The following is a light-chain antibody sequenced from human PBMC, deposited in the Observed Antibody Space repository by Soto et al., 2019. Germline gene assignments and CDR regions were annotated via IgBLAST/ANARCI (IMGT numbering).Light chain of an antibody. J-gene: IGKJ4*01. CDR3: QQYDNSPSLT. CDR1: QSVSSSY. Sequence: EIVLTQSPGTLSLSPGERATLSCRASQSVSSSYLAWYQQKPGQAPRLLIYGASSRATGIPDRFSGTGSGTDFILTISRLEPEDFAVYYCQQYDNSPSLTFGGGTKVEIK. CDR2: GAS. V-gene: IGKV3-20*01.